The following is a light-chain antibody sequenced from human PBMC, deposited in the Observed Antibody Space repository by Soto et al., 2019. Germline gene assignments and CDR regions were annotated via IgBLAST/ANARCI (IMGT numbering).Light chain of an antibody. CDR2: DIS. J-gene: IGKJ3*01. Sequence: EIVLTQSPGTLSLSPGETATLSCRASQSVSNYLAWFQQKPGQPPRLLIYDISKRATGIPARFSGSGSGTDFTLTISRLEPEDFAAYYCQQRVTFGPGTKVDIK. CDR3: QQRVT. CDR1: QSVSNY. V-gene: IGKV3-11*01.